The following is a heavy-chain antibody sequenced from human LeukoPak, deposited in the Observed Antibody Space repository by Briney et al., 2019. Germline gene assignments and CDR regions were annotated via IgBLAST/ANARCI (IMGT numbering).Heavy chain of an antibody. Sequence: GGSLRLSCAASGFTFSDSYMSWIRQAPGKGLEWIAFIGGSGSLIYYADSVKGRFTISRDNAKNSLYLQMTTLRAEDTAVYYCAREHRQQLGNWFDPWGQGTLVTVSS. CDR2: IGGSGSLI. V-gene: IGHV3-11*04. D-gene: IGHD6-13*01. J-gene: IGHJ5*02. CDR1: GFTFSDSY. CDR3: AREHRQQLGNWFDP.